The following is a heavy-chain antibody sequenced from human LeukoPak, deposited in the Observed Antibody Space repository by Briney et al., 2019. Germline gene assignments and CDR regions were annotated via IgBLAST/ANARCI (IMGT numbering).Heavy chain of an antibody. Sequence: ASVKVSCKASGGTFISYAISWVRQAPGQGLEWMGGIIPIFGTANYAQKFQGRVTITPDESTSAAYMELSSLRSEDTAVYYCARDPQLSNYDSSGYSHYYYYYGMDVWGQGTTVTVSS. J-gene: IGHJ6*02. CDR1: GGTFISYA. CDR3: ARDPQLSNYDSSGYSHYYYYYGMDV. CDR2: IIPIFGTA. D-gene: IGHD3-22*01. V-gene: IGHV1-69*13.